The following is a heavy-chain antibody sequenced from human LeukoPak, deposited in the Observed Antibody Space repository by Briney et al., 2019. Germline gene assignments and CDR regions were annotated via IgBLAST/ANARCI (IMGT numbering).Heavy chain of an antibody. D-gene: IGHD4-17*01. J-gene: IGHJ4*02. CDR1: GFTFSSYA. Sequence: GGSLRLSCAASGFTFSSYAMSWIRQAPGKGLEWISYISSSGSTIYYADSVKGRFTISRDNAKNSLYLQMNSLRAEDTAVYYCASGLNTVTVPFDYWGQGTLVTVSS. V-gene: IGHV3-11*01. CDR3: ASGLNTVTVPFDY. CDR2: ISSSGSTI.